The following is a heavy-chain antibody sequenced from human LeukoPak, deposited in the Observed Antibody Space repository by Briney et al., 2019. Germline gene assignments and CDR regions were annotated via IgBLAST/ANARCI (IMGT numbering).Heavy chain of an antibody. CDR2: FDTEYCET. Sequence: SVTVSLKGSGSTLTELSMHSVRQAPGKRLGGMGGFDTEYCETNYAQKFQGRVTITVDTSTDTAYMELRSLRSEDTAVYYCATDYGSGSYSDAFDIWGQGTMVSVSS. CDR1: GSTLTELS. J-gene: IGHJ3*02. CDR3: ATDYGSGSYSDAFDI. D-gene: IGHD1-26*01. V-gene: IGHV1-24*01.